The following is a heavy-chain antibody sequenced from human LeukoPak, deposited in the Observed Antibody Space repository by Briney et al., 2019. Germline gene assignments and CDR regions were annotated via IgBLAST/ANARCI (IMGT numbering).Heavy chain of an antibody. V-gene: IGHV7-4-1*02. J-gene: IGHJ4*02. Sequence: ASVEVSCKASGYTFTSYAMNWVRQAPGQGLEWMGWINTNTGNPTYAQGFTGRFVFSLDTSVSTAYLQISSLKAEDTAVFYCARVRVAAAGKQYYFDYWGQGTLVTVSS. CDR1: GYTFTSYA. CDR3: ARVRVAAAGKQYYFDY. CDR2: INTNTGNP. D-gene: IGHD6-13*01.